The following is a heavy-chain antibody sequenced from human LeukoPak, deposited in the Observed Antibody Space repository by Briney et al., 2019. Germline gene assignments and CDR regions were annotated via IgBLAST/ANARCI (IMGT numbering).Heavy chain of an antibody. V-gene: IGHV3-43*02. Sequence: PGGSLRPSCAASGFTFDDYAMHWVRQAPGKGLECVSLISGDGGSTYYADSVKGRFTISRDNSKNSLYLQMNSLRTEDTALYYCAKDRRDYCGGDCYSIEYFQHWGQGTLVTVSS. CDR3: AKDRRDYCGGDCYSIEYFQH. CDR2: ISGDGGST. CDR1: GFTFDDYA. D-gene: IGHD2-21*02. J-gene: IGHJ1*01.